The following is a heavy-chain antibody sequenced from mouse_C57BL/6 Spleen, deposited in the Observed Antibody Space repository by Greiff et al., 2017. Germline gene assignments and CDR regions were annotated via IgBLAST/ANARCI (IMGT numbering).Heavy chain of an antibody. CDR1: GYTFTDYY. CDR2: INPYNGGT. D-gene: IGHD1-1*01. V-gene: IGHV1-19*01. Sequence: DVQLQESGPVLVKPGASVKMSCKASGYTFTDYYMNWVKQSHGKSLEWIGVINPYNGGTSYNQKFKGKATLTVYKSSSTAYMALNSLTSEDSAVYYCARSDLLRSTYAMDYWGQGTSVTVSS. J-gene: IGHJ4*01. CDR3: ARSDLLRSTYAMDY.